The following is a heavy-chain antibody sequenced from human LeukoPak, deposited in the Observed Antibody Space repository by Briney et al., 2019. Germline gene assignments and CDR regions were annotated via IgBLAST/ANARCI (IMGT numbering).Heavy chain of an antibody. Sequence: GGSLRLSCAASGFTFDDYAMHWVRQAPGKGLEWVSGISWNSGSIGYADSVKGRFTISRDNAKNSLYLQMNSLRAEDTALYYCAKGYTDTAMPPGPFHIWGQGTMVTVSS. J-gene: IGHJ3*02. V-gene: IGHV3-9*01. CDR2: ISWNSGSI. CDR3: AKGYTDTAMPPGPFHI. CDR1: GFTFDDYA. D-gene: IGHD5-18*01.